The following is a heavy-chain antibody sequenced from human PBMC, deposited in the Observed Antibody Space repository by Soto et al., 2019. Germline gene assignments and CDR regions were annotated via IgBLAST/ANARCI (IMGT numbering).Heavy chain of an antibody. CDR3: ARGRSSVPDRRGIGYYGLDV. CDR1: GGSFSNYY. D-gene: IGHD3-3*01. Sequence: QVQLQQWGAEALKPSDTLSLTCVVNGGSFSNYYWTWIRQPPGKGLEWIGETNDSGITNSNPSLESRVTISVEMSKNQFSLRVNSVTAAETAVYHCARGRSSVPDRRGIGYYGLDVWGQGTTVTVSS. V-gene: IGHV4-34*01. CDR2: TNDSGIT. J-gene: IGHJ6*02.